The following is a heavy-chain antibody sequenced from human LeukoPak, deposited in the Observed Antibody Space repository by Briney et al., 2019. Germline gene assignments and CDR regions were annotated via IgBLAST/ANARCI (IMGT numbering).Heavy chain of an antibody. J-gene: IGHJ4*02. D-gene: IGHD3-9*01. Sequence: GGSLRLSCAASGFTFSSYSMNWVRQAPGKGLEWVSSISSSSSYIYYADSVKGRFTISRDNAKNSLYLQMNSLRAEDTAVYYCARERVKGLRYFDYWGQGTLVTVSS. CDR2: ISSSSSYI. CDR3: ARERVKGLRYFDY. V-gene: IGHV3-21*01. CDR1: GFTFSSYS.